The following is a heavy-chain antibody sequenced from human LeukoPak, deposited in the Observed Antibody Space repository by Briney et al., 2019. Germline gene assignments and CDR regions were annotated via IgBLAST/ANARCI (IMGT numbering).Heavy chain of an antibody. CDR2: IYYSGST. Sequence: SETLSLTCTVSGGSISSYYWSWIRQHPGKGLEWIGYIYYSGSTYYNPSLKSRVTISVDTSKNQFSLKLSSVTAADTAVYYCARDAHPYYYDSSGYYLNWFDPWGQGTLVTVSS. D-gene: IGHD3-22*01. V-gene: IGHV4-59*06. J-gene: IGHJ5*02. CDR3: ARDAHPYYYDSSGYYLNWFDP. CDR1: GGSISSYY.